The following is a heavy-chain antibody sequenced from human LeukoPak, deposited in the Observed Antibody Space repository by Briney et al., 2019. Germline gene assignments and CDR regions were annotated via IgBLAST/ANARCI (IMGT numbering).Heavy chain of an antibody. Sequence: GGSLRLSCAASGFTFSSYAMHWVRQAPGKGLEWVAVISYDGSNKYYADSVKGRFTISRDNSKNTLYLQMNSLRAEDTAVYYCAKGTTSRPIVVVVAATPPPWYQDYYYGMDVWGQGTTVTVSS. D-gene: IGHD2-15*01. CDR2: ISYDGSNK. CDR1: GFTFSSYA. CDR3: AKGTTSRPIVVVVAATPPPWYQDYYYGMDV. J-gene: IGHJ6*02. V-gene: IGHV3-30-3*01.